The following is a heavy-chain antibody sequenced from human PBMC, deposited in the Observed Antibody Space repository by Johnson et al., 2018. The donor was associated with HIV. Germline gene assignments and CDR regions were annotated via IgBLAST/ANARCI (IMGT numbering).Heavy chain of an antibody. CDR3: ARRLVVGYHALDF. V-gene: IGHV3-11*04. J-gene: IGHJ3*01. CDR2: FSSSGNSM. D-gene: IGHD6-19*01. CDR1: GPTFRDYY. Sequence: QVLLVESGGGLVKPGGSLRLSCAASGPTFRDYYMRWIPQAPAKGLEWVSYFSSSGNSMFYADSVKGPFTISRDNAKNSLYLQMNILRAEDTAVYYCARRLVVGYHALDFWGQGTVVSVPS.